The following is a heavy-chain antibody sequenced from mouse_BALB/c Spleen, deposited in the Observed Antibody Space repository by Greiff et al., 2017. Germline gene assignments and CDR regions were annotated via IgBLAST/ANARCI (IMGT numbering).Heavy chain of an antibody. V-gene: IGHV1-54*03. J-gene: IGHJ4*01. CDR2: INPGSGGT. D-gene: IGHD2-3*01. Sequence: QVHVKQSGAELVRPGTSVKVSCKASGYAFTNYLIEWVKQRPGQGLEWIGVINPGSGGTNYNEKFKGKATLTADKSSSTAYMQLSSLTSDDSAVYFCARWGWLLRDAMDYWGQGTSVTVSS. CDR1: GYAFTNYL. CDR3: ARWGWLLRDAMDY.